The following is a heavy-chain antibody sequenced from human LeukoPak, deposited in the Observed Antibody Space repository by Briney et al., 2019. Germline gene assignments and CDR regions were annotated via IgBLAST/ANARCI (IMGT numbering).Heavy chain of an antibody. D-gene: IGHD5-18*01. Sequence: SETLSLTCTVSGGSISSGSYYWSWIRQPAGKGLEWIVRIYTSGSTNYNPSLKSRVTISVDTSKNQFSLKLSSVTAADTAVYYCARFTIVDTAMVYYYYYYMDVWGKGTTVTVSS. CDR3: ARFTIVDTAMVYYYYYYMDV. V-gene: IGHV4-61*02. CDR2: IYTSGST. J-gene: IGHJ6*03. CDR1: GGSISSGSYY.